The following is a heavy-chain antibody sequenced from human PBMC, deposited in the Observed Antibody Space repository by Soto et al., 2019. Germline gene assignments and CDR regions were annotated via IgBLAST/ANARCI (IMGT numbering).Heavy chain of an antibody. CDR3: AHRRAYNHYWSWGDFDY. V-gene: IGHV2-5*02. J-gene: IGHJ4*02. Sequence: QITLEESGPTLVKPTQTLTLTCIFSGFSLSTYGVGVGWIRQPPGQALEWLALIYWDDDKRYSPSLRSRLTITKETSKNQVVLTMTNMDPVDTATYYCAHRRAYNHYWSWGDFDYWGQGTLVTVSS. CDR1: GFSLSTYGVG. D-gene: IGHD1-20*01. CDR2: IYWDDDK.